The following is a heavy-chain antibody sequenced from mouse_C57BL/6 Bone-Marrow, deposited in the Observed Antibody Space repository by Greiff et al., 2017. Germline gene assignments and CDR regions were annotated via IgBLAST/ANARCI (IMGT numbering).Heavy chain of an antibody. Sequence: QVQLKESGAELVRPGTSVKMSCKASGYTFTNYWIGWAKQRPGHGLEWIGDIYPGGGYTTYNEKFKGKATLTADKSSSTAYMQFSSLTSEDSAIYYCARRDGYYLDYWGQGTTLTVSS. V-gene: IGHV1-63*01. D-gene: IGHD2-3*01. CDR3: ARRDGYYLDY. CDR2: IYPGGGYT. CDR1: GYTFTNYW. J-gene: IGHJ2*01.